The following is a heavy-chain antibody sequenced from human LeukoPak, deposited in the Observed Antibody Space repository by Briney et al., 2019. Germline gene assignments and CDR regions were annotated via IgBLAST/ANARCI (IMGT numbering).Heavy chain of an antibody. CDR3: AKVGTGNQYGSGDFDL. CDR1: GFTFSSHS. Sequence: GGSLRLSCAASGFTFSSHSMNWVCQAPGKGLEWVSAISSSSTYTKYADSVKGRFTISRDNAKTSVYLQMDSLRAEDTAVYYCAKVGTGNQYGSGDFDLWGQGILVTVSS. V-gene: IGHV3-21*01. J-gene: IGHJ4*02. D-gene: IGHD3-10*01. CDR2: ISSSSTYT.